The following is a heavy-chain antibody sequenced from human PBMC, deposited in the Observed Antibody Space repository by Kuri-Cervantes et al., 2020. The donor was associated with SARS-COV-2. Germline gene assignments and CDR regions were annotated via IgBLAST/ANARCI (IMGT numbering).Heavy chain of an antibody. V-gene: IGHV3-64*01. CDR2: ISSNGGST. Sequence: GESLKISCAASGFTFSSYAMHWVRQAPGKGLEYVSAISSNGGSTYYANSVKGRFTISRDNSKNTLYLQMGSLRAEDTAVYYCARRGGSGSYYTRPFDYWGQGTLVTVSS. J-gene: IGHJ4*02. CDR3: ARRGGSGSYYTRPFDY. CDR1: GFTFSSYA. D-gene: IGHD3-10*01.